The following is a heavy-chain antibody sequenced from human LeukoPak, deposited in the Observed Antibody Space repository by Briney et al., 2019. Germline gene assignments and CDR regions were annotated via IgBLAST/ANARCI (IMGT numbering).Heavy chain of an antibody. J-gene: IGHJ4*02. D-gene: IGHD2-2*01. V-gene: IGHV1-2*02. CDR2: INPNSGGT. CDR1: GYTFTGYY. Sequence: ASVKVSCKASGYTFTGYYMHWVRQAPGQGLEWMGWINPNSGGTNYAQKFQGRVTMTRDTSISTAYMELSRLRSDDTAVYYCARDRVPAAIGGDHWGQGTLVTVSS. CDR3: ARDRVPAAIGGDH.